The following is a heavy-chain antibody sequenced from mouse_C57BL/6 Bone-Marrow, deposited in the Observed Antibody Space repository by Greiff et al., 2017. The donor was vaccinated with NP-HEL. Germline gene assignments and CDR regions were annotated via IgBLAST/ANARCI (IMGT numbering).Heavy chain of an antibody. CDR2: IYPGDGDT. D-gene: IGHD1-1*01. V-gene: IGHV1-80*01. CDR3: ARFGLRYTNYAMDY. J-gene: IGHJ4*01. Sequence: QVQLKQSGAELVKPGASVKISCKASGYAFSSYWMNWVKQRPGKGLEWIGQIYPGDGDTNYHGKFKGKATLTADKSSSTAYMQLSSLTSEDSAVYFCARFGLRYTNYAMDYWGQGTSVTVSS. CDR1: GYAFSSYW.